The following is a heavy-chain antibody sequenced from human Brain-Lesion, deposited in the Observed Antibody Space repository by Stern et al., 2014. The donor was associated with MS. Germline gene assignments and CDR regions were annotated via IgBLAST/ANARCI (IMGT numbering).Heavy chain of an antibody. Sequence: VQLQESGPGLVKPSQTLSLTCTVSGGSISSGAYYWTWIRQHPEKGLEWIGNIFSSGSTRYSPSLTSRIIISSDTSRNQFALKLSSVTAADTAVYYCARGSWEPPQHTGVLDIWGQGTMVTVSS. CDR2: IFSSGST. CDR3: ARGSWEPPQHTGVLDI. CDR1: GGSISSGAYY. J-gene: IGHJ3*02. D-gene: IGHD1-26*01. V-gene: IGHV4-31*03.